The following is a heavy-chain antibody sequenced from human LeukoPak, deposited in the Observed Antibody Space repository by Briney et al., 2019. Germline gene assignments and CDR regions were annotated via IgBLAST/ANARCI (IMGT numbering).Heavy chain of an antibody. CDR1: GYTFTGYY. CDR2: INPNSGGT. Sequence: ASVKVSCKASGYTFTGYYMHWVRQAPGQGLEWMGWINPNSGGTNYAQKFQGWVTMTRDTSISTAYMELSRLRSDDTAVYYCARGTWIQLHYYGMDVWGQGTTVTVSS. J-gene: IGHJ6*02. D-gene: IGHD5-18*01. V-gene: IGHV1-2*04. CDR3: ARGTWIQLHYYGMDV.